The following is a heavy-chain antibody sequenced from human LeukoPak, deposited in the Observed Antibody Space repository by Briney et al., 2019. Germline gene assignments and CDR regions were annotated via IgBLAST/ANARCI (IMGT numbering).Heavy chain of an antibody. CDR2: ISGSGGST. CDR1: GFTFSSHA. CDR3: AKVLGWELMEDAFDI. V-gene: IGHV3-23*01. J-gene: IGHJ3*02. Sequence: GGSLRLSCAASGFTFSSHAMSWVRQAPGKGLEWVSAISGSGGSTYYADSVKGRFTISRDNSKNTLYLQMNSLRAEDTAVYYCAKVLGWELMEDAFDIWGQGTMVTVSS. D-gene: IGHD1-26*01.